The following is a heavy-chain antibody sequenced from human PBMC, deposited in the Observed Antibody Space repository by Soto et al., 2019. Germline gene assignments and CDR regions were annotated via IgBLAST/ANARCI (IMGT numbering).Heavy chain of an antibody. CDR3: ARDYYGSGSYYHAPTLWGY. V-gene: IGHV4-59*01. CDR1: GGSISSYY. CDR2: NYYSGST. Sequence: QVQLQESGPGLVKPSETLSLTCTVSGGSISSYYWSWIRQPPGKGLEWIGYNYYSGSTNYNPSLKSRVTLSVDTSKNQFSLKLSSVTAADTAVYYCARDYYGSGSYYHAPTLWGYWGQGTLVTVSS. D-gene: IGHD3-10*01. J-gene: IGHJ4*02.